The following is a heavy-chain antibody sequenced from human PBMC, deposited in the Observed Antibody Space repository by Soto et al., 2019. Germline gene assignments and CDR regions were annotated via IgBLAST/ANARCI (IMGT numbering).Heavy chain of an antibody. V-gene: IGHV1-69*13. CDR3: ARDAGNWNKSKLYYYYGMDV. J-gene: IGHJ6*04. CDR1: GGTFSSYA. Sequence: SVKVSCKASGGTFSSYAISWVRQATGQGIEWMGGIIPIFGTANYAQKFQGRVTITADESTSTAYMELSSLRSEDTAVYYCARDAGNWNKSKLYYYYGMDVWGKGTTVTVSS. D-gene: IGHD1-20*01. CDR2: IIPIFGTA.